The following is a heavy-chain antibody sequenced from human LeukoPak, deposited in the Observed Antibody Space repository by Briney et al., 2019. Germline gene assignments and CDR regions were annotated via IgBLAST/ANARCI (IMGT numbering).Heavy chain of an antibody. CDR3: ARDSWFSVVVTAMGYFQH. V-gene: IGHV3-7*01. CDR1: GFTFSSYW. J-gene: IGHJ1*01. Sequence: PGGSLRLSCAASGFTFSSYWMSWVRQAPGKGLEWVANIKQDGSEKYYVDSVKGRFTISRDNAKNSLYLQMNSLRAEDTAVYYCARDSWFSVVVTAMGYFQHWGQGTLVTVSS. CDR2: IKQDGSEK. D-gene: IGHD2-21*02.